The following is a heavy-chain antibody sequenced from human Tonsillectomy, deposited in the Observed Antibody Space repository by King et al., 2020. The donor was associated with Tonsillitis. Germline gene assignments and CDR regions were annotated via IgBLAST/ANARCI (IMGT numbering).Heavy chain of an antibody. CDR3: ASQDCGGDCYIHPPRHDAFDI. D-gene: IGHD2-21*02. CDR1: GFTFSSYG. CDR2: ICYDGSNK. Sequence: QLVQSGGGVVQPGRSLRLSCAASGFTFSSYGMHWVRQAPGTGRLWVAVICYDGSNKYYAASVKGRFTIPRDNSKYTLYLQMNSLRAEDTAVYYCASQDCGGDCYIHPPRHDAFDIWGQGTMVTVSS. V-gene: IGHV3-33*08. J-gene: IGHJ3*02.